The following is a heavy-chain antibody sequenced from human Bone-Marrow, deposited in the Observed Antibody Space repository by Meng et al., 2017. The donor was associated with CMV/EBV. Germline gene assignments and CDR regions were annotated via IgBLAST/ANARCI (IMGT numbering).Heavy chain of an antibody. V-gene: IGHV3-23*03. CDR1: FGGYA. CDR3: AKPTPYCSSTSCWSDY. D-gene: IGHD2-2*01. CDR2: VSSGSSNT. J-gene: IGHJ4*02. Sequence: FGGYAIAWVRHAPAKGLGWVSVVSSGSSNTYYADSVKRRFTVSRDNSKNTVYLQMNSLRAEDTAVYYCAKPTPYCSSTSCWSDYWGQGTLVTVSS.